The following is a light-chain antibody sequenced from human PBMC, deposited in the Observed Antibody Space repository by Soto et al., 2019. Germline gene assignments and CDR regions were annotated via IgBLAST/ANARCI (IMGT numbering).Light chain of an antibody. CDR2: GAS. CDR1: QSVSSK. J-gene: IGKJ1*01. V-gene: IGKV3-15*01. CDR3: QQYNNWRT. Sequence: EIVMTQSPATLSVSPGERATLSCRASQSVSSKLAWYQQKPGQAPRLLIYGASTRATGIPARFGGTGSGTEFTLTISSLQSEDFAVYYCQQYNNWRTFGQGTKVEIK.